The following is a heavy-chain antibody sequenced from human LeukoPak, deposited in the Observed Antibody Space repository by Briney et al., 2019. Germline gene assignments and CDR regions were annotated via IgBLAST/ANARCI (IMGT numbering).Heavy chain of an antibody. CDR3: ARHDAVPVIRRGYDF. Sequence: SETLSLTCTVSGGSVSGYYWSWVRQPPGKGLEWIGYIYYTGATLYTPSLKSRVPMSVDTTENQFSLRLSSVPAADTAVYYCARHDAVPVIRRGYDFWGQGTLVTVSS. V-gene: IGHV4-59*08. CDR1: GGSVSGYY. CDR2: IYYTGAT. J-gene: IGHJ4*02. D-gene: IGHD2-21*01.